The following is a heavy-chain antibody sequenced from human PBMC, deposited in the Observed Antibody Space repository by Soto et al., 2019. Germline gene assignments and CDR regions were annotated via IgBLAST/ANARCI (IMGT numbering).Heavy chain of an antibody. CDR2: IKSKTDGGTT. CDR3: TTDFYSLDYYYYGMDV. D-gene: IGHD2-15*01. Sequence: GGSLRLSCAASGFTFSNAWMNWVRQAPGKGLEWVGRIKSKTDGGTTDYAAPVKGRFTISRDDSKNTLYLQMNSLKTEDTAVYYCTTDFYSLDYYYYGMDVWGQGTTVTVSS. V-gene: IGHV3-15*07. J-gene: IGHJ6*02. CDR1: GFTFSNAW.